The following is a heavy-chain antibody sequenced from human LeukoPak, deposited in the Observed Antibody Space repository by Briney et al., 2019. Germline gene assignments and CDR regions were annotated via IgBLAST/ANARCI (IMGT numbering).Heavy chain of an antibody. D-gene: IGHD4-17*01. Sequence: SVKVSCKASGGTFSSYAISWVRQAPGQGLEWMGGIIPIFGTANYAQKFQGRVTITRDKSASTAYMDLSSLRSEDTTVYYCARGTNYGDYFVGDAFDIWGQGTMVTVSS. J-gene: IGHJ3*02. V-gene: IGHV1-69*05. CDR1: GGTFSSYA. CDR3: ARGTNYGDYFVGDAFDI. CDR2: IIPIFGTA.